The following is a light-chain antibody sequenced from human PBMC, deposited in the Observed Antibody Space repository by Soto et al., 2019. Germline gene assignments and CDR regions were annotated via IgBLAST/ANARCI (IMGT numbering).Light chain of an antibody. Sequence: QSVLTQPASVSGSPGQSITISCTGTSSDVGGYNYVSWYQQHPGKAPKLMIYEVSNRPSGVSNRFSGSKSSNTASLTISGLQAEDEADYYCSSYTSSSTPWVFGGGTKLTVL. J-gene: IGLJ3*02. CDR3: SSYTSSSTPWV. CDR1: SSDVGGYNY. CDR2: EVS. V-gene: IGLV2-14*01.